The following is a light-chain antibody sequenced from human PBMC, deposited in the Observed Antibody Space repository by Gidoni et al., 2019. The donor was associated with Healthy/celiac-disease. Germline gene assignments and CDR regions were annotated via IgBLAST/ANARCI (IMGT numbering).Light chain of an antibody. J-gene: IGKJ3*01. Sequence: EIVLTQSPATLSLSPGERATLSCRASQSVSSYLASYQRKPGQAPRLLIDDASNSPTGIPARFSGSRSATYFTRTISSLEPEDFAVQYCQQRSIWPPETLLTFGPGTKVDIK. CDR1: QSVSSY. CDR2: DAS. V-gene: IGKV3-11*01. CDR3: QQRSIWPPETLLT.